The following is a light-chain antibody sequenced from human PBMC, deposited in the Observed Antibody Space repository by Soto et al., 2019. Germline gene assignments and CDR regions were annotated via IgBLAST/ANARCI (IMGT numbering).Light chain of an antibody. CDR1: HSVSSSY. V-gene: IGKV3-20*01. J-gene: IGKJ5*01. CDR3: QQYGSSPPIT. CDR2: GAS. Sequence: EIVLTQSPGTLSLSPGERATLSCRASHSVSSSYLAWYQQKPGQAPRILIDGASSRATGIPDRFSGSGSGTDFHLTISRLEPEDFAVYYCQQYGSSPPITCGQGTRLEI.